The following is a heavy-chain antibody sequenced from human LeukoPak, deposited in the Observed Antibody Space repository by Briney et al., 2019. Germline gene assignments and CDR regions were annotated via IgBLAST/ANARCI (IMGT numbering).Heavy chain of an antibody. J-gene: IGHJ5*02. D-gene: IGHD2-15*01. Sequence: SETLSLTCAVYGGSFSGYYWSWIRQPPGKGLEWIGEINHSGSTNYNPSLKSRVTISVDTSKNQFSLKLSSVTAADTAVYYCVIRGPPRKRYCSGGSCYHNWFDPWGQGTLVTVSS. CDR1: GGSFSGYY. CDR2: INHSGST. V-gene: IGHV4-34*01. CDR3: VIRGPPRKRYCSGGSCYHNWFDP.